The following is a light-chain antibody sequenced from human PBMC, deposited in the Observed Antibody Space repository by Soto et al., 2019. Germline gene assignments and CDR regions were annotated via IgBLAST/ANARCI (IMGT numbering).Light chain of an antibody. Sequence: EIVMTQSPATLSVSPGERATLSCRASQSIGSSLAWYQVEPGQAPRLLIYAASTRVAGIPDRFSGSGSGTEFTLTIRSLQSEDFRVYFCQQYDQWWTFGQGTKVEVK. J-gene: IGKJ1*01. V-gene: IGKV3-15*01. CDR2: AAS. CDR1: QSIGSS. CDR3: QQYDQWWT.